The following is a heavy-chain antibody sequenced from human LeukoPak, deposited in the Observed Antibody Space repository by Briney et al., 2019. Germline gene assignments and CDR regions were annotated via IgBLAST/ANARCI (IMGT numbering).Heavy chain of an antibody. J-gene: IGHJ4*02. D-gene: IGHD3-22*01. V-gene: IGHV3-48*04. CDR1: GFTFSSYV. CDR2: ISSSGNTI. CDR3: VRGTMYYHDSSSYMSY. Sequence: PGGSLRLSCAASGFTFSSYVMSWVRQAPGKGLEWTSYISSSGNTIYYADSVKGRFTISRENARNSLYLQMNSLRAEDTAVYYCVRGTMYYHDSSSYMSYWGQGTLVTVSS.